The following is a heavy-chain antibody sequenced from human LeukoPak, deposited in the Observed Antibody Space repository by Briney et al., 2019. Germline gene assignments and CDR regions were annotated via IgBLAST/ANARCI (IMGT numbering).Heavy chain of an antibody. CDR3: AKDGGSSSLDY. CDR1: GFTFNNSD. D-gene: IGHD1-26*01. V-gene: IGHV3-30*02. CDR2: IWYDGSNK. Sequence: GGSLRLSCAASGFTFNNSDMHWVRQAPGKGLEWVAFIWYDGSNKYYTDSVKGRFTVSRDNSKNTVYLQMNTLRFEDTAMYYCAKDGGSSSLDYWGLGTLVTVSS. J-gene: IGHJ4*02.